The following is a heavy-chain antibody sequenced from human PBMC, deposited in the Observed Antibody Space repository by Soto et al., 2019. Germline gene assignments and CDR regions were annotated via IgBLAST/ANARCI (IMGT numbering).Heavy chain of an antibody. CDR1: GGTFSSYS. Sequence: GASVKVSCKASGGTFSSYSISWVRQAPGQGLEWMGGIIPIFGTANYAQKFQGRVTITADESTSTAYMELSSLRSEDTAVYYCASGEGAVATGPFDPWGQGTLVTVSS. D-gene: IGHD5-12*01. CDR3: ASGEGAVATGPFDP. CDR2: IIPIFGTA. V-gene: IGHV1-69*13. J-gene: IGHJ5*02.